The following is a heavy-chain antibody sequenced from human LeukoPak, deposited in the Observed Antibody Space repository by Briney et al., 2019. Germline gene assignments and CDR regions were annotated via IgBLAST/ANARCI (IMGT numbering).Heavy chain of an antibody. CDR1: GYTFTGYY. CDR2: INPNSGGT. D-gene: IGHD2-21*02. Sequence: ASVKVSCKASGYTFTGYYMHWVRQAPGQGLEWMGRINPNSGGTNYAQKFQGRVTMTRDTSISTAYMELSRLRSDDTAVYYCARGDFYGREQDYWGQGTLVTVSS. V-gene: IGHV1-2*06. CDR3: ARGDFYGREQDY. J-gene: IGHJ4*02.